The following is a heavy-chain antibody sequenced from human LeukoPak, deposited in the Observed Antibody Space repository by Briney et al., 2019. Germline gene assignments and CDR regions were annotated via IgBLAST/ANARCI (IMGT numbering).Heavy chain of an antibody. D-gene: IGHD6-19*01. CDR2: ISGSGGST. CDR1: GFTFSIYA. CDR3: AKGHEGSLIAVAGSDY. V-gene: IGHV3-23*01. J-gene: IGHJ4*02. Sequence: GGSLRLSCAASGFTFSIYAMCWVCHPPGKGLEWVSAISGSGGSTYYADSVKGRFTISRDNSKNTLYLQMNSLRAEDTAVYYCAKGHEGSLIAVAGSDYWGQGTLVTVSS.